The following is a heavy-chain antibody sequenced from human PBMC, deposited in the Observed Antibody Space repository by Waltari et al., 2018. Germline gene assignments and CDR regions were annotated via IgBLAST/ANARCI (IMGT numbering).Heavy chain of an antibody. Sequence: QVQLVESVGDVVQPGGSLRLSCAASGFPFSSYALHWVLQAPGKGLEWVAVISYEGSNKYYADSVKGRFTISRDNSKNTLYLQMNSLRAEDTAVYYCARGGHSGSYWSDYWGQGTLVTVSS. CDR2: ISYEGSNK. CDR1: GFPFSSYA. V-gene: IGHV3-30-3*01. J-gene: IGHJ4*02. D-gene: IGHD1-26*01. CDR3: ARGGHSGSYWSDY.